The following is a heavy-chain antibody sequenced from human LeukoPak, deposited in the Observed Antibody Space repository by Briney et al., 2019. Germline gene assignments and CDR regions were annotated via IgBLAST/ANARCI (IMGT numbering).Heavy chain of an antibody. CDR2: ISDRGTYI. J-gene: IGHJ3*02. D-gene: IGHD3-3*01. V-gene: IGHV3-21*01. CDR1: GFTFSTYS. Sequence: PGGSLRLSCTASGFTFSTYSMNWVRQAPGKGLEWVASISDRGTYIYYADSVKGRFTISRDNAKNSLYLQMNSLRAEDTAVYYCARGRITIFGVVIPNDVFDIWGQGTMVTVSS. CDR3: ARGRITIFGVVIPNDVFDI.